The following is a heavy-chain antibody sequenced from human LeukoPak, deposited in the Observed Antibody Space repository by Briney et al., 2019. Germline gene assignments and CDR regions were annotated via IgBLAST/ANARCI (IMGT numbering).Heavy chain of an antibody. CDR3: ARGSYSSGWYEVHFQH. V-gene: IGHV4-39*01. CDR2: IYYSGST. Sequence: PSETLSLTCTVSGGSISSSSYYWGWIRQPPGKGLEWIGSIYYSGSTYYNPSLKSRVTISVDTSKNQFSLKLSSVTAADTAVYYCARGSYSSGWYEVHFQHWGQGTLVTVSS. D-gene: IGHD6-19*01. J-gene: IGHJ1*01. CDR1: GGSISSSSYY.